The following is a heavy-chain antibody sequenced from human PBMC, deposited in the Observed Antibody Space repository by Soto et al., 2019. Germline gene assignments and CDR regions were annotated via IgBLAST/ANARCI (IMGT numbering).Heavy chain of an antibody. CDR2: IYSGGTT. V-gene: IGHV3-66*01. Sequence: EVQLVESGGGLVQPGGSLRLSCAPSGLTVSSNYMSWVRQAPGKGLEWVSVIYSGGTTYYADSVRDRFTISRDNSKNTLYLQMNSLRAEDTAVYYCARDLAPVTGWYFDFWGRGTLVTVSS. J-gene: IGHJ2*01. CDR3: ARDLAPVTGWYFDF. D-gene: IGHD4-4*01. CDR1: GLTVSSNY.